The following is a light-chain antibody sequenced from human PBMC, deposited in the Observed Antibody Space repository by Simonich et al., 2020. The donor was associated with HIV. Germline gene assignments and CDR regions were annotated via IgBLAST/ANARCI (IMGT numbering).Light chain of an antibody. V-gene: IGKV2-28*01. Sequence: DIVMTQSPLSLPVTPGEPASISCRSIQSLLHSNGYNYLDWYLQKPGHAPQLLIYLGSKWAAGVPDRFSGSGSGTDFTLKISRVEAEDVGVYYCMQALQTPYTFGQGAKLEIK. J-gene: IGKJ2*01. CDR2: LGS. CDR3: MQALQTPYT. CDR1: QSLLHSNGYNY.